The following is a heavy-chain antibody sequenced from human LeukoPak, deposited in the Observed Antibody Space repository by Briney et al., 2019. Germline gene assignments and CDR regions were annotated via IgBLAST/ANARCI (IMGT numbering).Heavy chain of an antibody. D-gene: IGHD6-19*01. J-gene: IGHJ4*02. V-gene: IGHV3-23*01. CDR1: GFTFSSYW. CDR2: ISGSGGST. Sequence: PGGSLRLSCAASGFTFSSYWMHWVRQAPGKGLEWVSAISGSGGSTYYADSVKGRFTISRDNSKNTLYLQMNSLRAEDTAVYYCAKDPPSGWYYFDYWGQGTLVTVSS. CDR3: AKDPPSGWYYFDY.